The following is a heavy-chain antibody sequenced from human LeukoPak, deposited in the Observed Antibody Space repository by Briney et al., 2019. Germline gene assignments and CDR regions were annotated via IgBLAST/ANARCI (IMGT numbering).Heavy chain of an antibody. J-gene: IGHJ4*02. CDR2: IDNSGANT. Sequence: GGSLRLSCTASGFTFNDYYMSWIRRAPGKGLEWVSYIDNSGANTNYADSVKGRFTVSRDNAKNTLYLQVNNLRAEDTAVYYCARGPNSNWSGLDFWGQGTLLTVSS. CDR3: ARGPNSNWSGLDF. V-gene: IGHV3-11*06. CDR1: GFTFNDYY. D-gene: IGHD6-6*01.